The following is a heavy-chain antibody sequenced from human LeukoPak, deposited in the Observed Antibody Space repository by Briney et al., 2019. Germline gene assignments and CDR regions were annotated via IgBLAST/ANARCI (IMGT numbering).Heavy chain of an antibody. CDR2: ISSSSSTI. V-gene: IGHV3-48*01. D-gene: IGHD3-10*01. CDR1: GFTFSSYS. J-gene: IGHJ3*02. Sequence: GGSLRLSCAASGFTFSSYSMNWVRQAPGKGLEWVSYISSSSSTIYYADSVKGRVTISRDNAKNSLYLQMNSLRAEDTAVYYCARDQTAITKSAFDIWGQGTMVTVSS. CDR3: ARDQTAITKSAFDI.